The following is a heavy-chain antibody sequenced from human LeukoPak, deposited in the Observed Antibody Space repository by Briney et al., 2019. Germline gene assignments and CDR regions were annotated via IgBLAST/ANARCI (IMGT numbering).Heavy chain of an antibody. D-gene: IGHD3-16*01. CDR2: ISGSGGGT. CDR3: ENYNYVWGSYHRDRKHDY. V-gene: IGHV3-23*01. J-gene: IGHJ4*02. Sequence: GGSLRLSCAASGFTFSSYAMSWVRQAPGKGLEWVSGISGSGGGTYYADSVKGRFTISRDNSKNTLYLQMNSLRAEDMAVYYCENYNYVWGSYHRDRKHDYWVQGTLVTVSS. CDR1: GFTFSSYA.